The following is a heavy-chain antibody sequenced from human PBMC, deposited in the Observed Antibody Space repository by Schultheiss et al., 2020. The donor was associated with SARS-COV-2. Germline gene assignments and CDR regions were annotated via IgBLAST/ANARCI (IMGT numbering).Heavy chain of an antibody. D-gene: IGHD5-12*01. CDR2: IYHSGST. V-gene: IGHV4-30-2*01. CDR3: ARDGNSGYHREDY. J-gene: IGHJ4*02. Sequence: SQTLSLTCTVSGGSISSSSYYWGWIRQPPGKGLEWIGYIYHSGSTYYNPSLKSRVTISVDTSKNQFSLKLSSVTAADTAVYYCARDGNSGYHREDYWGQGTLVTVAS. CDR1: GGSISSSSYY.